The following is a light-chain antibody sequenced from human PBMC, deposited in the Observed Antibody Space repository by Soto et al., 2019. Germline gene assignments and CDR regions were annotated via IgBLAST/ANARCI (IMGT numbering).Light chain of an antibody. CDR1: SSDVGTYNY. Sequence: QSALTQPRSVSGSPGQSVTISCTGTSSDVGTYNYVSWYQQHPGKAPKLMIYDVSQRPSGVPDRFSGSKSGNTDSLTISGLQAEDESDYYCGAYAGSYTAVFGGGTKVTVL. CDR2: DVS. V-gene: IGLV2-11*01. J-gene: IGLJ2*01. CDR3: GAYAGSYTAV.